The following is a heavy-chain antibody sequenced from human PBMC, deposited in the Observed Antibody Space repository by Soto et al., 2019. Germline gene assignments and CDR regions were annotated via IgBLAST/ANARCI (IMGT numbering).Heavy chain of an antibody. CDR1: GYSFTSYW. V-gene: IGHV5-10-1*01. Sequence: GEALKISCKGSGYSFTSYWISWVRQMPGKGLGWMGRIDPSDSYTNYSPSFQGHVTISADKSISTAYLQWSSLKASDTAMYYCASSDIVVVPAAPGRHYYYYYGMDVWGQGTTVTVSS. CDR2: IDPSDSYT. CDR3: ASSDIVVVPAAPGRHYYYYYGMDV. J-gene: IGHJ6*02. D-gene: IGHD2-2*01.